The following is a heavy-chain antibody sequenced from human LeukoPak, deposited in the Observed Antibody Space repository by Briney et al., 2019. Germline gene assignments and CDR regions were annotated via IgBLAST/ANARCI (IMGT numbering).Heavy chain of an antibody. D-gene: IGHD2-21*02. CDR1: GGSFSVYY. CDR2: INHSGNI. Sequence: SETLSLTCAVYGGSFSVYYWSWIRQPPGKGLEWIGEINHSGNINYNPSLKSRVTISVDTSKNQFSLKLSSVTAADTAVYYCARGAWVVVVTARNYYFDYWGQGTLVTVSS. V-gene: IGHV4-34*01. J-gene: IGHJ4*02. CDR3: ARGAWVVVVTARNYYFDY.